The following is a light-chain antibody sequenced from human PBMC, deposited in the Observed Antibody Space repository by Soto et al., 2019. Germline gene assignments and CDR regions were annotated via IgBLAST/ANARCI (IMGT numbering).Light chain of an antibody. V-gene: IGKV3-11*01. CDR1: QSVSRY. CDR2: DAS. CDR3: QQRSNWPPIT. J-gene: IGKJ5*01. Sequence: EIVLTQSPATLSLSPGARATLSCRASQSVSRYLAWYQQKPGQAPRLLIYDASNRATGIPARFSGSVSGTDFTLTISSLEPEDFAVYYGQQRSNWPPITFGQGTRLEI.